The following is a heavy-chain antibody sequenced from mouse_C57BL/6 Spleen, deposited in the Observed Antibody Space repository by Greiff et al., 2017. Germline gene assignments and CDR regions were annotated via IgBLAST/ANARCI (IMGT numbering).Heavy chain of an antibody. CDR1: GFTFSDYY. Sequence: DVKLVESGGGLVQPGGSLKLSCAASGFTFSDYYMYWVRQTPEKRLEWVAYISNGGGSTYYPDTVKGRFTISRDNAKNTLYLQMSRLKSEDTAMYYCARHLYYYAMDYWGQGTSVTVSS. V-gene: IGHV5-12*01. D-gene: IGHD6-5*01. CDR3: ARHLYYYAMDY. CDR2: ISNGGGST. J-gene: IGHJ4*01.